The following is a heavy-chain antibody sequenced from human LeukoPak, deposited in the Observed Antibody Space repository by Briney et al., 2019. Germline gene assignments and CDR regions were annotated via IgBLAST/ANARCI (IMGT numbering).Heavy chain of an antibody. D-gene: IGHD3-22*01. J-gene: IGHJ3*02. Sequence: KSSETLSLTCTVSGGSISSYYWSWIRQPPGKGLEWIGYIYYSGSTNYNPSLKSRVTISVDTSKNQFSLKLSSVTAADTAVYYCARAQALIVAHAFDIWGQGTMVTVSS. CDR2: IYYSGST. V-gene: IGHV4-59*01. CDR3: ARAQALIVAHAFDI. CDR1: GGSISSYY.